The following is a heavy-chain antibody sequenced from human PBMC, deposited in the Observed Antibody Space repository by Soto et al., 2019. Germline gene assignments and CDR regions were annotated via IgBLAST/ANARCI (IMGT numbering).Heavy chain of an antibody. CDR1: GFTFSSYA. CDR2: ISGSGGST. D-gene: IGHD2-15*01. Sequence: GGSLRLSCAASGFTFSSYAMSWVRQAPGKGLEWVSAISGSGGSTYYADSVKGRFTISRDNSKNTLYLQMNSLRAEDTAVYYCAKDRTIVVVVALATGVDWGQGTLVPVSS. CDR3: AKDRTIVVVVALATGVD. V-gene: IGHV3-23*01. J-gene: IGHJ4*02.